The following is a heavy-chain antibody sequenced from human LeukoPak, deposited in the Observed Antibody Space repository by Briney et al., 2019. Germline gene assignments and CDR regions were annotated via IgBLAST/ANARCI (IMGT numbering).Heavy chain of an antibody. V-gene: IGHV4-4*07. J-gene: IGHJ5*02. CDR3: AREPTKSIVGAITIVLNWFDP. D-gene: IGHD1-26*01. CDR2: IYTSGST. CDR1: GGSISSYY. Sequence: TETLSLTCTVSGGSISSYYWSWIRQPAGKGLEWIGRIYTSGSTNYNPSPKSRATISVDTSKNQFSLKLSSVPAADTAVYYCAREPTKSIVGAITIVLNWFDPWGQGTLVTVPS.